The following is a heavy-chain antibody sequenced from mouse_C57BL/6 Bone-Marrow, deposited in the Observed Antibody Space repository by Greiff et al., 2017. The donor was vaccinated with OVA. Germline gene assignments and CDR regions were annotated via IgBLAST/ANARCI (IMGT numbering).Heavy chain of an antibody. V-gene: IGHV1-26*01. Sequence: EVQLQQSGPELVKPGASVKISCKASGYTFTDYYMNWVKQSHGKSLEWIGDINPNNGGTSYNQKFKGKATLTVDKSSSTAYMELRSLTSEDAAVYYCERRAVVAEGFDYWGQGTTLTVSS. J-gene: IGHJ2*01. CDR1: GYTFTDYY. CDR3: ERRAVVAEGFDY. D-gene: IGHD1-1*01. CDR2: INPNNGGT.